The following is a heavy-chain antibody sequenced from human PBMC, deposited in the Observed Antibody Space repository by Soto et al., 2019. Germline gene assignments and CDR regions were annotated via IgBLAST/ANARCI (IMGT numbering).Heavy chain of an antibody. CDR3: AHLRGRCSSTSCNEGWHWYFDL. V-gene: IGHV2-5*02. CDR2: IYWDDDK. CDR1: GFSLSTSGVG. J-gene: IGHJ2*01. Sequence: QITLKESGPTLVKPTQTLTLTCTFSGFSLSTSGVGVGWIRQPPGKALEWLALIYWDDDKRYSPSLKSRLTITKDTSKNQVVLPMTSMDPVDTATYYCAHLRGRCSSTSCNEGWHWYFDLWGRGTLVTVSS. D-gene: IGHD2-2*01.